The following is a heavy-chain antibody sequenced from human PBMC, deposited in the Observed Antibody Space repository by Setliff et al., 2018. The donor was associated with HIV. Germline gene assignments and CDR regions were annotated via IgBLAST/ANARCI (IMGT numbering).Heavy chain of an antibody. V-gene: IGHV3-30*02. J-gene: IGHJ4*02. CDR3: VKGFECGGDCYSAFDY. CDR1: GFTFTTYG. Sequence: GGSLRLSCAASGFTFTTYGMHWVRQAPGKGLEWVAIIWYDGSNKHYADSVKGRFTISRDDSRNTLYLQMNSLRDEDTAVYYCVKGFECGGDCYSAFDYWGQGTLVTVSS. CDR2: IWYDGSNK. D-gene: IGHD2-21*02.